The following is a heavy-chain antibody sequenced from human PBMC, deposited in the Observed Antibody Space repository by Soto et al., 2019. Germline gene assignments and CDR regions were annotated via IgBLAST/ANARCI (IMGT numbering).Heavy chain of an antibody. Sequence: EVHLVESGGGLVQPGGSLRLSCAASGFTFSSYEMNWVRQAPGKGLEWVSYISSTASTIYYADSVKGRFTISRANAKNSLFLQLNTLGVEDTALYYCARSANCGGDCYSHGDGYYFDYWGQGTLVTVSS. CDR3: ARSANCGGDCYSHGDGYYFDY. V-gene: IGHV3-48*03. J-gene: IGHJ4*02. D-gene: IGHD2-21*02. CDR2: ISSTASTI. CDR1: GFTFSSYE.